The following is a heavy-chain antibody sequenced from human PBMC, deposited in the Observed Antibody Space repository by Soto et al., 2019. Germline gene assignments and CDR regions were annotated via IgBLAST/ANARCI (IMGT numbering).Heavy chain of an antibody. J-gene: IGHJ4*02. CDR1: GFTFSSYS. CDR2: ISSSSSYR. Sequence: EVQLLESGGGLVQPGGSLRLSCAASGFTFSSYSMNWVRQAPGKGLEWVSSISSSSSYRYYADSVKGRFTISRDNAKTSLYLQMNSLRAEDTAVYYCAREPDGVGAVDYWGQGTLVTVSS. V-gene: IGHV3-21*01. D-gene: IGHD1-26*01. CDR3: AREPDGVGAVDY.